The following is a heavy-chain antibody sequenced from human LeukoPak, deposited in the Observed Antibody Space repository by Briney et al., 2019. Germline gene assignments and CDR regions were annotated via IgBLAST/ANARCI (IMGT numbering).Heavy chain of an antibody. CDR3: AQGSGQYYEY. D-gene: IGHD3-22*01. CDR2: IKSKTAGGTT. Sequence: GGSLRLSCAVSGLTLSNVWMNWVRQAPGKGLEWVGRIKSKTAGGTTDFAVPVKGRFSISRDDSQNMLYLQMNSLTSEDSAVYYCAQGSGQYYEYWGQGTLVTVSS. V-gene: IGHV3-15*07. J-gene: IGHJ4*02. CDR1: GLTLSNVW.